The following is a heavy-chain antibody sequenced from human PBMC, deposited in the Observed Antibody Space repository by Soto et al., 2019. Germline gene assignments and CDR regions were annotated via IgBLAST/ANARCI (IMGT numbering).Heavy chain of an antibody. CDR3: ARAFTYYYDSTGYYVDY. CDR2: ISSTSTTI. J-gene: IGHJ4*02. Sequence: EVQLVESGGGLMQPGGSLRLSCAASGFTFSGHSMSWVRQAPGKGLEWISYISSTSTTIDYAGSVKGRFTISRDNARNSLYLQMNSLRDEDTAVYYCARAFTYYYDSTGYYVDYWGQGTLVTVSS. D-gene: IGHD3-22*01. CDR1: GFTFSGHS. V-gene: IGHV3-48*02.